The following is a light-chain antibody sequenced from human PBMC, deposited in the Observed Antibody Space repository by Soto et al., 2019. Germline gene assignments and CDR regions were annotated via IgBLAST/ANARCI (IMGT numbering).Light chain of an antibody. Sequence: DIQLTQSPSSLSASLGDRVTITCRASQTTSIYLNWYQQKPGKAPRFLIYAASSLPGGVQSRFSGSGSGTDFTLTISSLQPEDFATYYCQQSYDPPPTFGQGTKVESK. CDR1: QTTSIY. CDR3: QQSYDPPPT. V-gene: IGKV1-39*01. J-gene: IGKJ1*01. CDR2: AAS.